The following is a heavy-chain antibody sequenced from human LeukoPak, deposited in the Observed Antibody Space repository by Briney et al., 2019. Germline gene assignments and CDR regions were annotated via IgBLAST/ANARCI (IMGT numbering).Heavy chain of an antibody. J-gene: IGHJ4*02. CDR2: ISGSGGST. CDR3: AKDGYCSGGSCYYYHFDC. CDR1: GFTFSSYA. Sequence: GGSLRLSCAASGFTFSSYAMSWVRQAPGKGLEWVSAISGSGGSTYYADSVKGRFTISRDNSKNTLYLQMNSLRAEDTAVYYCAKDGYCSGGSCYYYHFDCWGQGTLVTVSS. V-gene: IGHV3-23*01. D-gene: IGHD2-15*01.